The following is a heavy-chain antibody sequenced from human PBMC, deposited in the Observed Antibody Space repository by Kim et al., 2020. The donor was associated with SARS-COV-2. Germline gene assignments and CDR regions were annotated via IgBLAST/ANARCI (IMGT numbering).Heavy chain of an antibody. CDR3: ARDAYYGSGSYYIYYYYYGMDV. CDR1: GFTVSSNY. Sequence: GGSLRLSCAASGFTVSSNYMSWVRQAPGKGLEWVSVIYSGGSTYYADSVKGRFTISRDNSKNTLYLQMNSLRAEDTAVYYCARDAYYGSGSYYIYYYYYGMDVWGQGTTVTVSS. D-gene: IGHD3-10*01. V-gene: IGHV3-66*01. J-gene: IGHJ6*02. CDR2: IYSGGST.